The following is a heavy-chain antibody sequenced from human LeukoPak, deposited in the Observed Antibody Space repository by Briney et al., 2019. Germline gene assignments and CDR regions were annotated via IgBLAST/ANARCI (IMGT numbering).Heavy chain of an antibody. CDR2: ITSNGGNI. V-gene: IGHV3-64*01. J-gene: IGHJ6*03. CDR1: GFTFSDYT. D-gene: IGHD1-26*01. Sequence: GGSLRLSCAASGFTFSDYTMRWVRQAPGKRLEYVLAITSNGGNIHYANSVKGRFTISRDNSKNSLYLQMGGLRTEDMAVYHCARVKAGATISDFYYYYMDVWGKGTTVTVSS. CDR3: ARVKAGATISDFYYYYMDV.